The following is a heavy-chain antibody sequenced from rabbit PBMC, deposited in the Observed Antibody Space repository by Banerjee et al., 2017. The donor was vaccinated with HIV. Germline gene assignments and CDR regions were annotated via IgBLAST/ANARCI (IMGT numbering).Heavy chain of an antibody. D-gene: IGHD2-1*01. CDR1: GFDFSSYG. J-gene: IGHJ4*01. CDR3: ARDPSYDEYGDSLYYFDL. Sequence: QEQLEESGGGLVQPGGSLTLSCKGSGFDFSSYGVSWVRQAPGKGLEWIACIYTGSVGSTYYATWAKGRFTISKTSSTTVTLQMTSLTAADTATYFCARDPSYDEYGDSLYYFDLWGPGTLVTVS. CDR2: IYTGSVGST. V-gene: IGHV1S45*01.